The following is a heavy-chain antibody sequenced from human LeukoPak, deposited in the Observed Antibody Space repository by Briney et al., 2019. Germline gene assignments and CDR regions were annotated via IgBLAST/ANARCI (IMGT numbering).Heavy chain of an antibody. CDR1: GDSISSSNW. CDR2: VYHSGAT. D-gene: IGHD3-10*01. Sequence: SGTLSLTCTVSGDSISSSNWWSWVLQPPGKGLEWIGEVYHSGATNYNPSLRSRVTISADRSSNQFSLRLNSVTAADTAVFYCARGEGYGSGTVHFDYWGRGILVTVSS. CDR3: ARGEGYGSGTVHFDY. V-gene: IGHV4-4*02. J-gene: IGHJ4*02.